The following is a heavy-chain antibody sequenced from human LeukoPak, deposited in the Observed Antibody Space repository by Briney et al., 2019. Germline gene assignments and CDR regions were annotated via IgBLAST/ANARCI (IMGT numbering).Heavy chain of an antibody. CDR2: IYYSGST. V-gene: IGHV4-39*07. D-gene: IGHD6-13*01. Sequence: SETLSLTCTVSGGSISSSSYYWGWIRQPPGKGLEWIGSIYYSGSTNYNPSLKSRVTISVDTSKNQFSLKLSSVTAADTAVYYCARDQRGIAAATGAFDIWGQGTMVTVSS. J-gene: IGHJ3*02. CDR1: GGSISSSSYY. CDR3: ARDQRGIAAATGAFDI.